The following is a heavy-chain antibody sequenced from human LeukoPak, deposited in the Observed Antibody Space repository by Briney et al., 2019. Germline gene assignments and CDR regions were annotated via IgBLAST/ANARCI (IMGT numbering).Heavy chain of an antibody. Sequence: SQTLSLTCTVSGGSISSGDYYWSWIRQPPGKGLEWIGYIYYSGSTYYNSSLKSRLTIPVDTSKNQFSLKVSSVTAADTAVYYCARAGGTWYYFDYWGQGTLVTVSS. CDR1: GGSISSGDYY. J-gene: IGHJ4*02. CDR3: ARAGGTWYYFDY. CDR2: IYYSGST. V-gene: IGHV4-30-4*01. D-gene: IGHD1-26*01.